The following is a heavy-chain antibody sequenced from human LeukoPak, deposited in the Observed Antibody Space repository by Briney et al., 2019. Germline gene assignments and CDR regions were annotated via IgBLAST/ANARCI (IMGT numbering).Heavy chain of an antibody. J-gene: IGHJ6*03. V-gene: IGHV4-39*07. CDR3: ARGGAVLGIGYYYYYMDV. D-gene: IGHD3-16*01. Sequence: PSETLSLTCTVSGGSISSSSYYWGWIRQPPGKGLEWIGSIYYSGSTYYNPSLKSRVTISIDTSKNQFSMKVKSVTAADTAIYYCARGGAVLGIGYYYYYMDVWGKGTTVTVSS. CDR2: IYYSGST. CDR1: GGSISSSSYY.